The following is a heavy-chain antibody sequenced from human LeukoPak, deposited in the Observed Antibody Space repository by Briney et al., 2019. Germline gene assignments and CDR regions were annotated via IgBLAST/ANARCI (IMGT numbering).Heavy chain of an antibody. J-gene: IGHJ3*02. D-gene: IGHD6-6*01. Sequence: ASVKVSCKASGYTFTGYYMHWVRQAPGQGLEWMGWINPNSGGTNYAQKFQGRVTMTRDTSISTAYMELSRLRSDDTAVYYCATPLPTHIEYSSSSGLDAFDIWGQGTMVTVSS. V-gene: IGHV1-2*02. CDR1: GYTFTGYY. CDR2: INPNSGGT. CDR3: ATPLPTHIEYSSSSGLDAFDI.